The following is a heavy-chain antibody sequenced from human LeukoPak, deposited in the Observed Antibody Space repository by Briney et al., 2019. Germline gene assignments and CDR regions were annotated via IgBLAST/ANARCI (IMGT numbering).Heavy chain of an antibody. Sequence: PSETLSLTCAVSADSFSSHYWTWIRQPPGKGLEWIGYISYIGSTNYNPSLKSRATISIDTSKNQFSLKLSSVTAADTAVYYCARDLVTVTKGFDIWGQGTMVSVSS. J-gene: IGHJ3*02. CDR1: ADSFSSHY. D-gene: IGHD4-17*01. CDR3: ARDLVTVTKGFDI. V-gene: IGHV4-59*11. CDR2: ISYIGST.